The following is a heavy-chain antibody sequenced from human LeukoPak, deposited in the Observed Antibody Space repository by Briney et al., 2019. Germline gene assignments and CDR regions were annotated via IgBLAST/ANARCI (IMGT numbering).Heavy chain of an antibody. D-gene: IGHD6-13*01. CDR2: IYYSGST. CDR3: ARGEGYSSSPDYFDY. CDR1: GGSISSCY. J-gene: IGHJ4*02. Sequence: PSETLSLTCTVSGGSISSCYWSWIRQPPGKGLEWIGYIYYSGSTNYNPSLKSRVTISVDTSKNQFSLKLSSVTAADTAVYYCARGEGYSSSPDYFDYWGQGTLVTVSS. V-gene: IGHV4-59*01.